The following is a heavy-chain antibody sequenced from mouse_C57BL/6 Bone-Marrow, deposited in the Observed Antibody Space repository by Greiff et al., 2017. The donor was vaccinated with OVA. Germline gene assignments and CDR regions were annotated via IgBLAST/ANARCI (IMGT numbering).Heavy chain of an antibody. D-gene: IGHD1-1*01. Sequence: EVKLVESGPGLVKPSQSLSLTCSVTGYSITSGYYWNWIRQFPGNKLEWMGYISYDGSNNYNPSLKNRISITHDTSKNQFFLKLNSVTTEDTATYYCARDLGYYGSRAWFAYWGQGTLVTVSA. CDR3: ARDLGYYGSRAWFAY. V-gene: IGHV3-6*01. CDR1: GYSITSGYY. CDR2: ISYDGSN. J-gene: IGHJ3*01.